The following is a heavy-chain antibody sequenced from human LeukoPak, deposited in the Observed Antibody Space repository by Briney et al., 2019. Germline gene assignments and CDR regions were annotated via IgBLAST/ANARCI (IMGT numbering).Heavy chain of an antibody. CDR3: ARDMSAFCGGDCPPGY. CDR1: GFTFSSYG. D-gene: IGHD2-21*02. CDR2: ISSGSTYI. V-gene: IGHV3-21*01. J-gene: IGHJ4*02. Sequence: PGRSLRLSCAASGFTFSSYGMNWVRQAPGKGLEWVSSISSGSTYIYYADSVKGRFTISRDNAKNSLFLQMNSLRAEDTAVYYCARDMSAFCGGDCPPGYWGQGTLVTVSS.